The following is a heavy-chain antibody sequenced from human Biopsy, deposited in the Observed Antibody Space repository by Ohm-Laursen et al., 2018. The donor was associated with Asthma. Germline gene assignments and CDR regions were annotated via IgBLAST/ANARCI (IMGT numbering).Heavy chain of an antibody. J-gene: IGHJ4*02. V-gene: IGHV3-30-3*01. CDR2: ISYDGSGI. Sequence: SLRLSCAASRFTYEMHWVRQAPGKGLEWVAVISYDGSGIYYADSVKGRFTISRDNSKNTLSLQMNGLTAEDTAVYYCAREGVAGTHIEDWGQGTLVTVSS. CDR3: AREGVAGTHIED. CDR1: RFTYE. D-gene: IGHD6-19*01.